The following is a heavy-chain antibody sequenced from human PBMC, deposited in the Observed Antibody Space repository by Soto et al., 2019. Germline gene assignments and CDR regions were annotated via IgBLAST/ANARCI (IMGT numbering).Heavy chain of an antibody. CDR1: GYTLTELS. J-gene: IGHJ4*02. D-gene: IGHD3-3*01. CDR3: ATTHSGWSGYPLLGDY. Sequence: ASVKVSCKVSGYTLTELSMHWVRQAPGRGLEWMGGFDPEDGETIYAQKFQGRVTMTEDTSTDTAYMELSSLRSEDTAVYYCATTHSGWSGYPLLGDYWGQGTLVTVSS. CDR2: FDPEDGET. V-gene: IGHV1-24*01.